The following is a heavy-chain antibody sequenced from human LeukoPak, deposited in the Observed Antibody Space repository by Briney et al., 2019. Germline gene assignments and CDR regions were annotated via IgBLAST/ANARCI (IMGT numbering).Heavy chain of an antibody. CDR2: ISGYNGNT. V-gene: IGHV1-18*01. J-gene: IGHJ4*02. CDR1: GYTFTTYG. Sequence: ASVKVSCKASGYTFTTYGLNWVRQAPGQGLEWMGWISGYNGNTNYAQKLQGRVTMTTDISTSTAYMELRSLRSDDTAVYYCARTPFLYCSGGNCYSDYWGQGTLATVSS. CDR3: ARTPFLYCSGGNCYSDY. D-gene: IGHD2-15*01.